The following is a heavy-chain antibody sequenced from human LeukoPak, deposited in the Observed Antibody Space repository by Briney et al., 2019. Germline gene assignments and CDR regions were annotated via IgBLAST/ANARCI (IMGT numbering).Heavy chain of an antibody. CDR3: ARPYSGSYYWGMDV. CDR2: ISYDGSNK. J-gene: IGHJ6*02. V-gene: IGHV3-30-3*01. D-gene: IGHD1-26*01. Sequence: GGSLRLSCAASGFTFSRYAMHWVRQAPGKGLEWVAVISYDGSNKYYADSVKGRFTISRDNSKNTLYLQVNSLRAEDTAVYYCARPYSGSYYWGMDVWGQGTTVTVSS. CDR1: GFTFSRYA.